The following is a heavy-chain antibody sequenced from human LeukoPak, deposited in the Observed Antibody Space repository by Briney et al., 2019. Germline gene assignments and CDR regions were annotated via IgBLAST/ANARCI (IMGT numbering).Heavy chain of an antibody. CDR3: ARSQGGTMSLRHFDL. J-gene: IGHJ2*01. V-gene: IGHV3-53*01. CDR1: GFTVSSNY. Sequence: QPGGSLRLSCAASGFTVSSNYMNWVRQAPGKGLEWVSVINSAGNAYYADSVKGRFTISRDNSKNMLYLQMNSLRAEDTAVYHCARSQGGTMSLRHFDLWGRGTLVTVSS. D-gene: IGHD3-22*01. CDR2: INSAGNA.